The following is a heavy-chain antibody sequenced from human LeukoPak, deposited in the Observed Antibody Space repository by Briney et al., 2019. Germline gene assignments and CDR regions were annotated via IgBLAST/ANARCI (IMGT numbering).Heavy chain of an antibody. Sequence: ASVKVSCKASGGTFSSYAISWVRQAPGQGLEWMGGIIPIFGTANHAQKFQGRVTITTDESTSTAYMERSSLRSEDTAVYYWSRVIRIAAAGTTWFDPWGQGTLVNVS. J-gene: IGHJ5*02. V-gene: IGHV1-69*05. CDR2: IIPIFGTA. D-gene: IGHD6-13*01. CDR1: GGTFSSYA. CDR3: SRVIRIAAAGTTWFDP.